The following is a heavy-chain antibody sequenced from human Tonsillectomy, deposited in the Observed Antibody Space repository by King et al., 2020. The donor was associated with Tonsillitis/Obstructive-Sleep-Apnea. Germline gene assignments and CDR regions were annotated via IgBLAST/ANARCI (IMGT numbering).Heavy chain of an antibody. D-gene: IGHD3-16*01. CDR2: IYYSGST. Sequence: VQLQESGAGLVKPSETLSLTCTVSGGSISSYYWSWIRQPPGKGLEWIGYIYYSGSTNYNPSLKSRVTISVDTSKNQFSLKLSTVTAADTAVYYCARFEGRGVADSWGRGTLVTVSS. CDR1: GGSISSYY. J-gene: IGHJ4*02. CDR3: ARFEGRGVADS. V-gene: IGHV4-59*01.